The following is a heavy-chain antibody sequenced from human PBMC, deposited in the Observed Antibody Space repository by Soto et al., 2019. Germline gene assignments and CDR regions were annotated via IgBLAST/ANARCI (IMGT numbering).Heavy chain of an antibody. CDR3: ARDRLPFLTLGYYGVGV. V-gene: IGHV1-18*04. J-gene: IGHJ6*01. CDR1: GYTFSTYG. CDR2: ISVYNGNT. Sequence: ASVKVSCKASGYTFSTYGISWVRQAPGQGLEWMGWISVYNGNTNYVQKLQGRVIMTKDTSTSTVYMELRTLRSEDTAVYYCARDRLPFLTLGYYGVGVWGQGTTVTVSS. D-gene: IGHD3-3*01.